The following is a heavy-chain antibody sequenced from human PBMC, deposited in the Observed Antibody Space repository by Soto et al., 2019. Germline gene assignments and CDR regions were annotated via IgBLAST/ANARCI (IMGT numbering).Heavy chain of an antibody. V-gene: IGHV4-59*08. CDR3: GASWADYYCYYGMDV. J-gene: IGHJ6*02. CDR2: IYYSGST. D-gene: IGHD2-2*01. CDR1: GGSISSYY. Sequence: QVQLQESGPGLVKPSETLSLTCTVSGGSISSYYWSWIRQPPGKGLEWIGYIYYSGSTNYNPSLKSRVTISVDASKDQSSLMLSSVTAADTAVYYCGASWADYYCYYGMDVWGQGTTVTVSS.